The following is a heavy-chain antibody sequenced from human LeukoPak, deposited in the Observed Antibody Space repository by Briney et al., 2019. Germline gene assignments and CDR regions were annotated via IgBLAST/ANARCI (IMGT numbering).Heavy chain of an antibody. J-gene: IGHJ4*02. V-gene: IGHV4-59*08. Sequence: SETLSLTCTVSGGSISSYYWSWIRQPPGMGLEWIGYIYYSGSTNYNPSHKSRVTISVDTSKNQFSLKLSSVTAADTAVYYCGRDGYGWGQGTLVTVSS. CDR1: GGSISSYY. D-gene: IGHD5-24*01. CDR2: IYYSGST. CDR3: GRDGYG.